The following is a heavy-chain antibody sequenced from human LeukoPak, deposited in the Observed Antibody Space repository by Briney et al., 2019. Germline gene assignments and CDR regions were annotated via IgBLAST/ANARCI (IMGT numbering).Heavy chain of an antibody. CDR1: GFTFSSYS. CDR3: ARAPHPYCSGGNCIYFDY. D-gene: IGHD2-15*01. CDR2: ISSSSSYI. Sequence: GGSLRLSCAASGFTFSSYSMNWVRQAPGKGLEWVSSISSSSSYIYYTDSVKGRFTLSRDNAKKSLYLQMNSLRAEDTAAYYCARAPHPYCSGGNCIYFDYWGQGTLVTVSS. J-gene: IGHJ4*02. V-gene: IGHV3-21*01.